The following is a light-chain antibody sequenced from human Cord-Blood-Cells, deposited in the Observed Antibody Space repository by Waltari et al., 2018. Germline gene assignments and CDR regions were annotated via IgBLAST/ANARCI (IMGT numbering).Light chain of an antibody. CDR1: QSVSSN. V-gene: IGKV3-15*01. CDR2: GAS. J-gene: IGKJ2*01. Sequence: EIVMTQSPATLSVSPGERATLSCRASQSVSSNLAWYQQKPGQAPRLLIYGASTRATGIPARFSGSGSGTEFTLTISSLQSEDFAVYYCQQYNNWPYT. CDR3: QQYNNWPYT.